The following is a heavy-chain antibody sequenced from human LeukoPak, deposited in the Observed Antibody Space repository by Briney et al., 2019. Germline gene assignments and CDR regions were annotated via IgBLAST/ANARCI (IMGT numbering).Heavy chain of an antibody. J-gene: IGHJ3*02. Sequence: ASVKVSCKASGGTFSSYTISWVRQAPGQGLEWMGRIIPILGIANYAQKLQGRVTITADKSTSTAYMELSSLRSEDTAVYYCARARQPYYYDSSGPYPLDAFDTWGQGTMVTVSS. D-gene: IGHD3-22*01. CDR2: IIPILGIA. CDR1: GGTFSSYT. CDR3: ARARQPYYYDSSGPYPLDAFDT. V-gene: IGHV1-69*02.